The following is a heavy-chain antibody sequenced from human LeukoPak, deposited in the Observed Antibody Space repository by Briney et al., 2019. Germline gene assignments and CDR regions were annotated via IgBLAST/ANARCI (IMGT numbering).Heavy chain of an antibody. V-gene: IGHV3-23*01. CDR1: GFTFSSYG. CDR2: ISGSGGST. J-gene: IGHJ4*02. Sequence: GGSLRLSCAASGFTFSSYGMSWVRQAPGKGLEWVSGISGSGGSTYNADSVKGRFTISRDNSKSTLYLQMNSLRAEDTAVYYCAREHRDTVVVVAATDYWGQGTLVTVSS. CDR3: AREHRDTVVVVAATDY. D-gene: IGHD2-15*01.